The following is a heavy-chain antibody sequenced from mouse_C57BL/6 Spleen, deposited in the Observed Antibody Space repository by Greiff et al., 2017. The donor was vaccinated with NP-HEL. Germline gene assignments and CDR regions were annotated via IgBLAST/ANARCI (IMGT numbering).Heavy chain of an antibody. CDR1: GYTFTSYW. J-gene: IGHJ4*01. CDR2: IDPSDSYT. D-gene: IGHD1-1*01. Sequence: QVQLQQPGAELVRPGTSVKLSCKASGYTFTSYWMLWVKQRPGQGLEWIGVIDPSDSYTNYNQKFKGKATLTVDTSSSTAYMQLSSLTSEDSAVYYCASSTTVGDYYAMDYWGQGTSVTVSS. V-gene: IGHV1-59*01. CDR3: ASSTTVGDYYAMDY.